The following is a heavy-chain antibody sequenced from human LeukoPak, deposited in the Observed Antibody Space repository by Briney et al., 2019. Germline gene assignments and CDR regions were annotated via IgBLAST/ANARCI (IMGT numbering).Heavy chain of an antibody. V-gene: IGHV7-4-1*02. Sequence: ASVKVSCKASGYTFTAYYMHWVRQAPGQGLEWMGWINTNTGNPTYAQGFTGRFVFSLDTSVSTAYLQISSLKAEDTAVYYCARVPYSSSWYRADGYYFDYWGQGTLVTVPS. D-gene: IGHD6-13*01. CDR2: INTNTGNP. CDR1: GYTFTAYY. CDR3: ARVPYSSSWYRADGYYFDY. J-gene: IGHJ4*02.